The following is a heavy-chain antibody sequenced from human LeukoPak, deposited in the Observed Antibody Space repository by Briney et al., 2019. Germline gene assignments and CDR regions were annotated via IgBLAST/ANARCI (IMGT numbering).Heavy chain of an antibody. V-gene: IGHV3-11*05. D-gene: IGHD6-13*01. CDR3: ARVGNGGSSSWYDYYYGMDV. Sequence: GGSLRLSCAASGFTFSDYYMSWIRQAPGKGLEWVSYISSSSSYTNYADSVKGRFTVSRDNAKNSLYLQMNSLRAEDTVVYYCARVGNGGSSSWYDYYYGMDVWGQETTVTVSS. J-gene: IGHJ6*02. CDR1: GFTFSDYY. CDR2: ISSSSSYT.